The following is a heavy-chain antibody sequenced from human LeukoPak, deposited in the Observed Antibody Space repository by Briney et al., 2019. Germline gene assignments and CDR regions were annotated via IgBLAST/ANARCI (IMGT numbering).Heavy chain of an antibody. CDR3: ASFAGASYSDY. D-gene: IGHD3-3*01. Sequence: GGSLRLSCAASGFMFGDYAMHWVRQAPGKGLEWVSYISSSSSTIYYADSVKGRFTISRDNAKNSLYLQMNSLRAEDTAVYYCASFAGASYSDYWGQGTLVTVSS. CDR2: ISSSSSTI. J-gene: IGHJ4*02. V-gene: IGHV3-48*01. CDR1: GFMFGDYA.